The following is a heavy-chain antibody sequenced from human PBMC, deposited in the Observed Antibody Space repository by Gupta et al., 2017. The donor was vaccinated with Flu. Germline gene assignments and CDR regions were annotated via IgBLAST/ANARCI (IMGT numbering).Heavy chain of an antibody. V-gene: IGHV3-48*02. Sequence: EVQLVESGGGLAQLGGSVKLSCVASGFPFQLSSMDWGRQAPGKGLEWVSYISATGDTVHYADSVKGRFTIARDNAKKSLYLQLHSLRDEDTAVYFCAREHCGGDCYDAFDFWGRGTTVTVPS. D-gene: IGHD2-21*02. CDR3: AREHCGGDCYDAFDF. CDR1: GFPFQLSS. CDR2: ISATGDTV. J-gene: IGHJ3*01.